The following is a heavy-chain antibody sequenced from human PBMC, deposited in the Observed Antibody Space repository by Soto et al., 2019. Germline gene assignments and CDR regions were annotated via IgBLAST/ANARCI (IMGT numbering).Heavy chain of an antibody. J-gene: IGHJ5*02. V-gene: IGHV4-39*01. CDR2: IYYGGYT. D-gene: IGHD1-1*01. CDR1: GGTIIISSYY. CDR3: ARHKGPARHDSHWFDP. Sequence: QLQLQESGPGLVKPSETLSLTCTVSGGTIIISSYYWGWVRQPPGKGLEWIGSIYYGGYTHYNPSLQSRVTISVDTSKNQFSLRLNAVTAADTAVYYFARHKGPARHDSHWFDPWGQGTLVTVSS.